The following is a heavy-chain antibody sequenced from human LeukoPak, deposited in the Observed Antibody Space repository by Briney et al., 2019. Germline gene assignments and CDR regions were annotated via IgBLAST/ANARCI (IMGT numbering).Heavy chain of an antibody. CDR2: MRSKTQNYAT. J-gene: IGHJ4*02. D-gene: IGHD3-22*01. Sequence: GGSLRLSCAASGFXFSDSGMHWVRQAPGKGLEWVGRMRSKTQNYATAYAASVKGRFTISRDDSKNTAFLQMNSLKTEDTAVYYCTNYDDSSDLWGYWGQGTLVTVSS. V-gene: IGHV3-73*01. CDR1: GFXFSDSG. CDR3: TNYDDSSDLWGY.